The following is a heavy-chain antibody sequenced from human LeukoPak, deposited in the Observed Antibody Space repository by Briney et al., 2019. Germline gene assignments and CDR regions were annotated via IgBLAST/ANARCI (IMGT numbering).Heavy chain of an antibody. D-gene: IGHD1-1*01. CDR1: GGSISRYW. CDR2: IYSSGFT. CDR3: ARGGSSGRTGDY. Sequence: SETLSLTCTVSGGSISRYWWGWIRQPAGKGLEWIGHIYSSGFTNYNPSLKSRVTMSVDTSKNQFSLNLSSVTAADTAVYYCARGGSSGRTGDYWGQGTLVTVT. V-gene: IGHV4-4*07. J-gene: IGHJ4*02.